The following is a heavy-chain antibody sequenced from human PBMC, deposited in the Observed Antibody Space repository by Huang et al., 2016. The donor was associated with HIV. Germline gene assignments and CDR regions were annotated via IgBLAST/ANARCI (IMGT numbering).Heavy chain of an antibody. J-gene: IGHJ3*02. CDR3: AAGYDTYYDI. Sequence: QVQLVQSGAEVKKPGASVKVSCKVSGYPLTELSIHWVRQAPGKGLDWMGGCAPEHGETIYAQNFQGRVTMTEDTSTDTAYMELHSLRPEDTAVYYCAAGYDTYYDIWGQGTMVIASS. CDR2: CAPEHGET. CDR1: GYPLTELS. V-gene: IGHV1-24*01. D-gene: IGHD2-21*01.